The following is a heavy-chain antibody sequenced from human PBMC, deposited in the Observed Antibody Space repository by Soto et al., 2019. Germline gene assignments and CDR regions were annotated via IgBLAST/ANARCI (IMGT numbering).Heavy chain of an antibody. J-gene: IGHJ4*02. V-gene: IGHV4-59*08. CDR2: IYYSGST. CDR3: ARRYGPGFDY. CDR1: GGSISSYY. D-gene: IGHD4-17*01. Sequence: SETLSLTCTVSGGSISSYYWSWIRQPPGKGLEWIGYIYYSGSTNYNPSLKSRVTISVDTSRNQFSLKLSSVTAADTAVYYCARRYGPGFDYWGQGTLVTVSS.